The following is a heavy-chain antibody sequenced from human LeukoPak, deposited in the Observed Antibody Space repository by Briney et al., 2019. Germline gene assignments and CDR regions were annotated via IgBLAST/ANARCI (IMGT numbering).Heavy chain of an antibody. Sequence: GESLKISCKGSGYSFTSYWIGWVRQMPGKGLEWMGIIYPGDSDTRYSPSFQGQVTISADKSISTAYLQWSSLKASDTAMYYCARHGAPPRGGAEGGKRYYYYYMDVWGKGTTVTVSS. CDR2: IYPGDSDT. CDR3: ARHGAPPRGGAEGGKRYYYYYMDV. V-gene: IGHV5-51*01. J-gene: IGHJ6*03. CDR1: GYSFTSYW. D-gene: IGHD3-16*01.